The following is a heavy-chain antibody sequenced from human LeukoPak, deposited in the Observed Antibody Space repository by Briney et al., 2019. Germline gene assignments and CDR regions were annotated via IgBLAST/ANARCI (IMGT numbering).Heavy chain of an antibody. CDR1: GYTLTELS. D-gene: IGHD3-22*01. Sequence: GASVTVSCKVSGYTLTELSMHWVRQAPGKGLEWMGGFDPEDGETIYAQKFQGRVTMTEDTSTDTAYMELSSLGSEGTAVYYCVKYYDSSGYYYWGQGTLVTVSS. V-gene: IGHV1-24*01. J-gene: IGHJ4*02. CDR2: FDPEDGET. CDR3: VKYYDSSGYYY.